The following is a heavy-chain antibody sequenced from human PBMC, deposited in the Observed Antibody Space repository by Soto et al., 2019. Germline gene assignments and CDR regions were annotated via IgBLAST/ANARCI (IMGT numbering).Heavy chain of an antibody. CDR1: GFTFSSYE. J-gene: IGHJ3*02. D-gene: IGHD2-2*01. Sequence: EVQLVESGGGLVQPGGSLRLSCAASGFTFSSYEMNWVRQAPGKGLEWVSYISSSGSTIYYADSVKGRFTISRDNAKNSLYLQMNSLRAEDTAVYYCAKNPDIVVVPAAPTGSAFDIWGQGTMVTVSS. CDR2: ISSSGSTI. V-gene: IGHV3-48*03. CDR3: AKNPDIVVVPAAPTGSAFDI.